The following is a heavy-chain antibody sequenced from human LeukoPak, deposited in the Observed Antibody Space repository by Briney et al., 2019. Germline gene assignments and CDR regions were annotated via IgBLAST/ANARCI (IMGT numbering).Heavy chain of an antibody. CDR3: ARAPFWSGYPTGY. J-gene: IGHJ4*02. CDR1: GYTFTSYA. D-gene: IGHD3-3*01. Sequence: ASVKVSCKASGYTFTSYAMHWVRQAPGQRLEWMGWINAGNGNTKYSQKFQGRVTITSDTSASTAYMELSSLRSEDTAVYYCARAPFWSGYPTGYWGQGTLVTVSS. V-gene: IGHV1-3*01. CDR2: INAGNGNT.